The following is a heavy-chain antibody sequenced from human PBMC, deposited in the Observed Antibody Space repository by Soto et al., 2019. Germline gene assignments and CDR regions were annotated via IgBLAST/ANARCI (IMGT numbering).Heavy chain of an antibody. D-gene: IGHD5-12*01. CDR1: GGSISSSSYY. Sequence: SETLSLTCTVSGGSISSSSYYWGWIRQPPGRGLEWIGSIYYSGSTYYNPSLKSRVTISVDTSKNQFSLKLSSVTAADTAVCYCARLFGSGYDWTYFDYWGQGTLVTVSS. CDR2: IYYSGST. CDR3: ARLFGSGYDWTYFDY. J-gene: IGHJ4*02. V-gene: IGHV4-39*01.